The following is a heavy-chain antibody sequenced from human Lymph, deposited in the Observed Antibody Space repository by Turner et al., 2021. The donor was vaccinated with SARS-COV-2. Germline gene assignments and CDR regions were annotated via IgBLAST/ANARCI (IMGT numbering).Heavy chain of an antibody. Sequence: EVQLVESGGGLVQPGGSLRLSCAASGITFSRSYMSWVRQAPGKGLEWVSVIYSCGSSYYADSVKGRFTISRHNSKNTLYLQMNSLRAEDTAVYYCARDLDTAGGMDVWGQGTTVTVSS. CDR2: IYSCGSS. V-gene: IGHV3-53*04. CDR3: ARDLDTAGGMDV. CDR1: GITFSRSY. J-gene: IGHJ6*02. D-gene: IGHD5-18*01.